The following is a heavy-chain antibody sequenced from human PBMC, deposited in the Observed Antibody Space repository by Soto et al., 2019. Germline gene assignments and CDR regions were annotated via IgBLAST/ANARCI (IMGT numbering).Heavy chain of an antibody. J-gene: IGHJ2*01. D-gene: IGHD3-9*01. CDR1: GGSFSGYY. CDR2: INDRGSI. V-gene: IGHV4-34*01. Sequence: QVQLQQWGAGPLRPLETLSLTCGVSGGSFSGYYWAWIRQSPGKGLEWIGEINDRGSINYNPSRKSRVSISVGTSENHYSRNLRSVTAADTAVYYCARESHDILTGPPWVWYFDLWGRGTLVTVSS. CDR3: ARESHDILTGPPWVWYFDL.